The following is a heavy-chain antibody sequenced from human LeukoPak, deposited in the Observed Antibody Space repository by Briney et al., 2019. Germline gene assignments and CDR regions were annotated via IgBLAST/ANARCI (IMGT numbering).Heavy chain of an antibody. CDR2: ISSSSNTI. V-gene: IGHV3-48*01. Sequence: GGSLRLSCAASGFTFSSYTMNCVRQAPGKGLEWISYISSSSNTISYADSVKGRFTISRDNAKNSLYLQMNSLRAEDTAVYYCARNRWYAFDYWGQGTLATVSS. J-gene: IGHJ4*02. CDR1: GFTFSSYT. CDR3: ARNRWYAFDY. D-gene: IGHD4-23*01.